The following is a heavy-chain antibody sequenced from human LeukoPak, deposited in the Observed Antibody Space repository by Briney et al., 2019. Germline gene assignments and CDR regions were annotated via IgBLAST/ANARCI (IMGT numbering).Heavy chain of an antibody. CDR3: ATTTIRLGY. D-gene: IGHD1-26*01. V-gene: IGHV4-39*07. CDR1: GGSFSSSDYY. Sequence: SETLSLTCTVSGGSFSSSDYYWGWIRQPPGKGLEWIGGMYYRGSTYHNPSLKSRVTISVDTSKNQFSLKLSSVTAADTAVYYCATTTIRLGYWGQGTLVTVSS. CDR2: MYYRGST. J-gene: IGHJ4*02.